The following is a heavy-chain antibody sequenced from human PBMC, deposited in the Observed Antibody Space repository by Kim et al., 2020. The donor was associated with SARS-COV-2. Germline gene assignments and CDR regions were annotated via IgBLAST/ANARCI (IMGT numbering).Heavy chain of an antibody. J-gene: IGHJ6*02. CDR2: IYSGGST. CDR1: GFTVSSNY. V-gene: IGHV3-66*01. CDR3: ARDGVDFWSGFVKNLYYYYDGMDV. D-gene: IGHD3-3*01. Sequence: GGSLRLSCAASGFTVSSNYMSWVRQAPGKGLEWVSVIYSGGSTYYADSVKGRFTISRDNSKNTLYLQMNSLRAEDTAVYYCARDGVDFWSGFVKNLYYYYDGMDVWGQGTTVTVSS.